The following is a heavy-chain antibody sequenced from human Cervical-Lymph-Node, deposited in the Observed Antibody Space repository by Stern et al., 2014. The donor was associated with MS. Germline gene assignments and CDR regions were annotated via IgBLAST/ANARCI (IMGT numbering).Heavy chain of an antibody. Sequence: QVQLQQWGAGLLKPSETLSLTCAVYGGSFSGYYWSWIRQPPGKGLEWIGEINHSGSTNYNPSLKSRVTIPVDTSKNQSPLKLSSVTAADTAVYYCARSFPIAAAGTHFDIWGQGSMVTVSS. V-gene: IGHV4-34*01. CDR2: INHSGST. D-gene: IGHD6-13*01. CDR3: ARSFPIAAAGTHFDI. J-gene: IGHJ3*02. CDR1: GGSFSGYY.